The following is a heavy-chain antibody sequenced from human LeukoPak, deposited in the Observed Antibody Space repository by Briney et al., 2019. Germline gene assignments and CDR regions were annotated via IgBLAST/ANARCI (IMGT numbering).Heavy chain of an antibody. J-gene: IGHJ3*01. Sequence: SETLSLTCTVSGGSLTNYYWSWIRQPPGKGLEWIAYIYYTGATNYNPSLKSRLTVSLDMSKNHFSLKLTSVTAADTAVYYCVRHDPIGNSQPLGVWGQGTMVTVSS. CDR1: GGSLTNYY. V-gene: IGHV4-59*12. CDR3: VRHDPIGNSQPLGV. CDR2: IYYTGAT. D-gene: IGHD4-23*01.